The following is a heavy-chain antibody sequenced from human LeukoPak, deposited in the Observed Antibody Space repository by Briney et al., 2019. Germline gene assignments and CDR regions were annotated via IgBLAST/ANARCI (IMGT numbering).Heavy chain of an antibody. Sequence: KPSETLSLTYSVSVHFLRNGQYYWGWIRQPPGKGLEWLATISSRGSTFYNPSLKSRVTISVDTSKNQISLNLSSVTASDTSLYYCARLNPLTHLFSFYFDSWGQGILATVSS. CDR1: VHFLRNGQYY. V-gene: IGHV4-39*01. CDR3: ARLNPLTHLFSFYFDS. J-gene: IGHJ4*02. CDR2: ISSRGST. D-gene: IGHD3-9*01.